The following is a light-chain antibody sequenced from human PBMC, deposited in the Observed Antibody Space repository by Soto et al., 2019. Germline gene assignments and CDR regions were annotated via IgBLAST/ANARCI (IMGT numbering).Light chain of an antibody. CDR3: AAWDDSLSGPV. V-gene: IGLV1-47*01. CDR1: SSNIGSNY. CDR2: RNN. J-gene: IGLJ2*01. Sequence: QSVLTQPPSASGTPGQRVTISCSGSSSNIGSNYVYWYQQLPGTAPKLLIYRNNQRTSGVPDRFSGSKSGTSASLAISGLRSEYEADYYCAAWDDSLSGPVFGGGTKLTVL.